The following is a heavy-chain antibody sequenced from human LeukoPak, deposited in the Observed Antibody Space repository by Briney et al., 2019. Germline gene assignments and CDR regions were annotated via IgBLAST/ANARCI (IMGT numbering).Heavy chain of an antibody. CDR3: ARRYYDFWSGYPCYYYGMDV. D-gene: IGHD3-3*01. J-gene: IGHJ6*02. CDR2: MNPNSGNT. CDR1: GYTFTSYD. V-gene: IGHV1-8*01. Sequence: ASVKVSCKASGYTFTSYDINWVRQATGQGLEWMGWMNPNSGNTGYAQKFQGRVTMTRNTSISTAYMELSSLRSEDTAVYYCARRYYDFWSGYPCYYYGMDVWGQGTTVTVSS.